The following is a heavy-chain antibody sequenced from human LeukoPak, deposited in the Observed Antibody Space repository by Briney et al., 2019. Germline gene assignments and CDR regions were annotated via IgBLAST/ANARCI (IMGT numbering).Heavy chain of an antibody. D-gene: IGHD3-22*01. CDR3: TSFYDSSGYFPY. Sequence: GGSLRLSCTASGFTFGDYAMSWFRQAPGKGLEWVGFIRSKAYGGTTEYAASVKGRFTISRDDSKSIAYLQMNSLKTEDTAVYYCTSFYDSSGYFPYWGQGTLVTVSS. V-gene: IGHV3-49*03. CDR1: GFTFGDYA. CDR2: IRSKAYGGTT. J-gene: IGHJ4*02.